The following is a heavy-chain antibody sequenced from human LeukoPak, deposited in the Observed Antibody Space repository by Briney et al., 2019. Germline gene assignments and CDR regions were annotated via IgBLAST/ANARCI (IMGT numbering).Heavy chain of an antibody. CDR1: GFTVSSNY. Sequence: GGSLRLSCAASGFTVSSNYMSWVRQAPGKGLEWVSAISGSGGSTYYADSVKGRFTISRDNSKNTLYLQMNSLRAEDTAVYYCANSRSGWYRGYFQHWGQGTLVTVSS. CDR3: ANSRSGWYRGYFQH. V-gene: IGHV3-23*01. J-gene: IGHJ1*01. CDR2: ISGSGGST. D-gene: IGHD6-19*01.